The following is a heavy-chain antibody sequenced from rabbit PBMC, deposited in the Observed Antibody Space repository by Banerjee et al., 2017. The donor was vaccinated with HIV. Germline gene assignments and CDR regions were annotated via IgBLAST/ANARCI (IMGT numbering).Heavy chain of an antibody. Sequence: QSLEESGGGLVKPGASLTLTCTASGFSLSSYAMNWVRQAPGKGLEWIACISTGSDGSTYYASWAKGRFTISKTSSTTVTLQMTSLTAADTATYFCAREFYTDDDYGDYDLWGPGTLVTVS. CDR1: GFSLSSYA. J-gene: IGHJ4*01. D-gene: IGHD2-1*01. CDR3: AREFYTDDDYGDYDL. V-gene: IGHV1S40*01. CDR2: ISTGSDGST.